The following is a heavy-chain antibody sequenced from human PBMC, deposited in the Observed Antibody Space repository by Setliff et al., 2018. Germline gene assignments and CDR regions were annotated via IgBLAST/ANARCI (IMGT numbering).Heavy chain of an antibody. V-gene: IGHV4-39*07. J-gene: IGHJ6*02. Sequence: LSLTCTVSGGSISSRSYYWGWIRQPPGKGLEWIGSIYYSGSTYYKPSLKSRVTISVDTSKNQFSLKLSSVTAADTAVYYCAGVPSYGSGSYYYYYYGMDVWGQGTTVTVSS. CDR1: GGSISSRSYY. D-gene: IGHD3-10*01. CDR3: AGVPSYGSGSYYYYYYGMDV. CDR2: IYYSGST.